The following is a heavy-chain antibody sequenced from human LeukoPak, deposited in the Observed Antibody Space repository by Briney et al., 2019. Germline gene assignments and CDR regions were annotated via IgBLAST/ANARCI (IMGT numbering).Heavy chain of an antibody. CDR1: GFTFSDYY. CDR3: ARGPSGFSSSGGVDY. CDR2: IKQDGSEK. D-gene: IGHD6-13*01. Sequence: GGSLRLSCAASGFTFSDYYMSWIRQAPGKGLEWVANIKQDGSEKYYVDSVKGRFTISRDNAKNSLYLQMNSLRAEDTAVYYCARGPSGFSSSGGVDYWGQGTLVTVSS. J-gene: IGHJ4*02. V-gene: IGHV3-7*01.